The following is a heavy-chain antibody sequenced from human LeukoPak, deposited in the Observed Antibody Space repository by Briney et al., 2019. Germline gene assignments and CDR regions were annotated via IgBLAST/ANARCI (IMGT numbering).Heavy chain of an antibody. CDR1: GYTFTSYD. D-gene: IGHD3-3*01. CDR3: ARLGIYYDFWSGYRTRYYYYYGMDV. Sequence: ASVKVSCKASGYTFTSYDINRVRQATGQGLEWMGWMNPNSGNTGYAQKFQGRVTMTRNTSISTAYMELSSLRSEDTAVYYCARLGIYYDFWSGYRTRYYYYYGMDVWGQGTTVTVSS. CDR2: MNPNSGNT. V-gene: IGHV1-8*01. J-gene: IGHJ6*02.